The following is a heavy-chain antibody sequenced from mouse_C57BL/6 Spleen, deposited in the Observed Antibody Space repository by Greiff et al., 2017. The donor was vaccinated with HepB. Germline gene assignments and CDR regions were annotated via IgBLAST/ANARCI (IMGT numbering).Heavy chain of an antibody. Sequence: VQLKESGPELVKPGASVKMSCKASGYTFTDYNMHWVKQSHGKSLEWIGYINPNNGGTSYNQKFKGKATLTVNKSSSTAYMELRSLTSEDSAVDYCAREDYGSSYYYAMDYWGQGTSVTVSS. J-gene: IGHJ4*01. CDR3: AREDYGSSYYYAMDY. CDR2: INPNNGGT. V-gene: IGHV1-22*01. D-gene: IGHD1-1*01. CDR1: GYTFTDYN.